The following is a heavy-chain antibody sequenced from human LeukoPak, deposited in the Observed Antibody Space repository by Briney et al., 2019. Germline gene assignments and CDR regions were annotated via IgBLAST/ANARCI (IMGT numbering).Heavy chain of an antibody. D-gene: IGHD3-10*01. V-gene: IGHV3-23*01. CDR2: ISGSGGST. CDR3: ARVLYGSGSYQDY. Sequence: GGSLRLSCAASGFTFSSYAMSWVRQAPGKGLEWVSAISGSGGSTYYADSVKGRFTISRDNSKNTLYLQMNSLRAEDTAVYYCARVLYGSGSYQDYWGQGTLVTVSS. J-gene: IGHJ4*02. CDR1: GFTFSSYA.